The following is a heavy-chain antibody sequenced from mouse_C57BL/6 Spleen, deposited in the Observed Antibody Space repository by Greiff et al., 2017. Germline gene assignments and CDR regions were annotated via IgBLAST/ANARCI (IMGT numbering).Heavy chain of an antibody. V-gene: IGHV1-52*01. Sequence: QVQLKQPGAELVRPGSSVKLSCKASGYTFTSYWMHWVKQRPIQGLEWIGNIDPSDSETHYNQKFKDKATLTVDKSSSTAYMQLSSLTSEDSAVYYCAREGYYYGSSPLGYFDVWGTGTTVTVSS. CDR3: AREGYYYGSSPLGYFDV. D-gene: IGHD1-1*01. CDR1: GYTFTSYW. J-gene: IGHJ1*03. CDR2: IDPSDSET.